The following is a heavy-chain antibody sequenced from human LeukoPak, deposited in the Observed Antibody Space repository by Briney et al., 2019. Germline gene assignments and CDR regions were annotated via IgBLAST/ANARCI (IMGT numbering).Heavy chain of an antibody. CDR3: TLTTFGVVYYFDY. Sequence: GGSLRLSCATSGFSFSSYAMHWVRQAPGKGLEWVALISYDGINQYYADSVKGRFIISRDNSKNTLYLQLNSLRLEDTAVYYCTLTTFGVVYYFDYWGQGTLVTVSS. CDR2: ISYDGINQ. D-gene: IGHD1/OR15-1a*01. V-gene: IGHV3-30*04. CDR1: GFSFSSYA. J-gene: IGHJ4*02.